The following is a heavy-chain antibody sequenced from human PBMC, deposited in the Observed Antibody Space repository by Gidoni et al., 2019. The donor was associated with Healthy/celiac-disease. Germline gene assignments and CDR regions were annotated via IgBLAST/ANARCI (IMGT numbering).Heavy chain of an antibody. J-gene: IGHJ4*02. CDR1: GFTFRSYA. CDR3: ARDRRDSGSYRYFDY. CDR2: ISYDGSNK. V-gene: IGHV3-30-3*01. Sequence: QVQLVESGGGVVQPGRSLRLSCAASGFTFRSYAMHWVRQAPGKGLEWVAVISYDGSNKYYADSVKGRFTISRDNSKNTLYLQMNSLRAEDTAVYYCARDRRDSGSYRYFDYWGQGTLVTVSS. D-gene: IGHD1-26*01.